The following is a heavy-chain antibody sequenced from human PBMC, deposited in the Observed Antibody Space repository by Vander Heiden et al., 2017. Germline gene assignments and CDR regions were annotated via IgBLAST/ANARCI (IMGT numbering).Heavy chain of an antibody. Sequence: EVQLLESGGGLVQPGGSLLLSCAAPGFTASSYAMSWVRQAAGKGLEWVSAISGSGGSTYYADSVKGRFTISRDNSKNTLYLQMNSLRAEDTAVYYCAKGPVSNYVNYFDYWGQGTLVTVSS. D-gene: IGHD4-4*01. V-gene: IGHV3-23*01. CDR2: ISGSGGST. CDR3: AKGPVSNYVNYFDY. J-gene: IGHJ4*02. CDR1: GFTASSYA.